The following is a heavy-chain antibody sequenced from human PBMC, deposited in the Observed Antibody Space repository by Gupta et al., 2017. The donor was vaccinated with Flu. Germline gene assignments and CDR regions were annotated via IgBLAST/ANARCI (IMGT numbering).Heavy chain of an antibody. V-gene: IGHV3-23*01. CDR1: FTLSTYA. CDR2: IGAAGAYT. Sequence: FTLSTYAMDWVRQAPGKGLEWVATIGAAGAYTYYADYVKGRFSISRDNSNSRVCLHLNSLRVEDTAVLYCEKDGDGYSFDYWGQGTRVTVSS. CDR3: EKDGDGYSFDY. D-gene: IGHD2-21*01. J-gene: IGHJ4*02.